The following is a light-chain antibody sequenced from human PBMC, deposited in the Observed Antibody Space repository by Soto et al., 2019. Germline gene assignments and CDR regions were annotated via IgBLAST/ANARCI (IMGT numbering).Light chain of an antibody. CDR2: DAS. CDR3: QQSDSTPYT. Sequence: DIQMTQSPSSLSASVGDRVTITCRASQSISSYLNWYQQKPGKAPRLLIYDASSLLSGVPSRFSGSGSGTDFTLTIASLQPEDSSTYYCQQSDSTPYTFGQGTKVDIK. CDR1: QSISSY. J-gene: IGKJ2*01. V-gene: IGKV1-39*01.